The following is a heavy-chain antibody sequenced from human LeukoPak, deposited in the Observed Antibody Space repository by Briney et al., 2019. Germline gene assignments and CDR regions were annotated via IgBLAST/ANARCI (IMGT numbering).Heavy chain of an antibody. D-gene: IGHD4-17*01. J-gene: IGHJ4*02. V-gene: IGHV3-9*01. CDR2: ISWNSGSI. Sequence: GRSLRLSCAASGFTFDDYAMHWVRQAPGKGLEWVSGISWNSGSIDYADSVKGRFTISRDNAKNSLYLQMNSLRAEDTALYYCAKDPGGSDYGEIYFDYWGQGTLVTVSS. CDR1: GFTFDDYA. CDR3: AKDPGGSDYGEIYFDY.